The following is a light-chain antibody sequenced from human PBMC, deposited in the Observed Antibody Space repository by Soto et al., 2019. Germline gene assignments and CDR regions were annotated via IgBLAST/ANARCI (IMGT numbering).Light chain of an antibody. Sequence: SVLTQPPSVSAAPGQKVTISCSGSSYNIGNNYVSWYQQLPGTAPKLLIYDNNKRPSGIPDRFSGSKSGTSATLGITGLQTGDEADYYCGTWDSSLSAYVFGTGTKVTVL. CDR3: GTWDSSLSAYV. CDR2: DNN. CDR1: SYNIGNNY. J-gene: IGLJ1*01. V-gene: IGLV1-51*01.